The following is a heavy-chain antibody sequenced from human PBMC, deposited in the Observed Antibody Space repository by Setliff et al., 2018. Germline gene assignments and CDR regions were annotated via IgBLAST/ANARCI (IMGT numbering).Heavy chain of an antibody. V-gene: IGHV4-4*07. D-gene: IGHD7-27*01. J-gene: IGHJ4*02. CDR1: GGSLGTYNY. CDR2: IYTDGST. CDR3: ARHGGRLGSPFDY. Sequence: SETLSLTCTVSGGSLGTYNYWSWIRQPAGKGLEWIGQIYTDGSTNYNPSLRSRVTISVDKSNNQFSLKLTSVTAADTAVYYCARHGGRLGSPFDYWGQGTLVTVSS.